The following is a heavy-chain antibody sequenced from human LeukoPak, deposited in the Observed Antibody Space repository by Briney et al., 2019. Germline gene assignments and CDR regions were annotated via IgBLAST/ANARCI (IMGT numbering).Heavy chain of an antibody. CDR1: GFTFRNYV. J-gene: IGHJ4*02. CDR2: TSSDLNVK. Sequence: GGSLGLSCAASGFTFRNYVIYWVRQAPGKGLEWVAVTSSDLNVKLYADSVKGRFTISRDNSRSTLYLQMNSLRPEDTAIYYCAREGYYGSGSPPSLYFDYWDQGTLVTVSS. V-gene: IGHV3-30-3*01. CDR3: AREGYYGSGSPPSLYFDY. D-gene: IGHD3-10*01.